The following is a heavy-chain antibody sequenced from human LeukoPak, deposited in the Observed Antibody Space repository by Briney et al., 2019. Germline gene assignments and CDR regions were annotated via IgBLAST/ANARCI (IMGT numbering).Heavy chain of an antibody. CDR2: IVGSGDNM. CDR3: AKGLTWDSTSCSD. Sequence: GGSLRLSCAASGFTFSSYAMSWVRQAPGKGLEWVSAIVGSGDNMYYADSVKGRFTISRDNFKSTLYLQMNSLRAEDTAVYCCAKGLTWDSTSCSDWGQGTLVTVSS. J-gene: IGHJ4*02. V-gene: IGHV3-23*01. D-gene: IGHD2-2*01. CDR1: GFTFSSYA.